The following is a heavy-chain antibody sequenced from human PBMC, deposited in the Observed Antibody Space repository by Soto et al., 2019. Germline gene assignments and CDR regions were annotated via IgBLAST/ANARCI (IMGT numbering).Heavy chain of an antibody. J-gene: IGHJ5*02. D-gene: IGHD4-4*01. CDR3: ARAHSDYSNHYSNWFDP. CDR2: IIPIFGTA. Sequence: ASVKVSCKASGGTFSSYAISWVRQAPGQGLEWMGGIIPIFGTANYAQKFQGRVTITADESTSTAYMELSSLRSEDTAVYYCARAHSDYSNHYSNWFDPWGQGTLVTVSS. CDR1: GGTFSSYA. V-gene: IGHV1-69*13.